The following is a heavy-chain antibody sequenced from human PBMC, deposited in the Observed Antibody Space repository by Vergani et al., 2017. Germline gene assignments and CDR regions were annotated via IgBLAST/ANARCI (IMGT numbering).Heavy chain of an antibody. Sequence: QVQLVQSGAEVMKPGSSVKVSCKASGGTFSSYAISWVRQAPGQGLEWMGGIIPIFGTANYAQKFQGRVTITADESTSTAYMELSSLRSEDTAVYYCARGGNCGGDCYSALNYYYYYMDVWGKGTTVTVSS. CDR3: ARGGNCGGDCYSALNYYYYYMDV. CDR1: GGTFSSYA. V-gene: IGHV1-69*01. CDR2: IIPIFGTA. D-gene: IGHD2-21*02. J-gene: IGHJ6*03.